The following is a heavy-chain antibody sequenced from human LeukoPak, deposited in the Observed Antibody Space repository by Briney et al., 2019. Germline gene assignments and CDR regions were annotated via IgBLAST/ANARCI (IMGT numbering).Heavy chain of an antibody. J-gene: IGHJ5*02. CDR2: IYYSGNT. D-gene: IGHD6-13*01. CDR1: GGSISSSSYY. CDR3: ARVFILQQLVPVWFDP. Sequence: SETLSLTCTVSGGSISSSSYYWGWIRQPPGKGLEWIGSIYYSGNTYYNPSLKSRVTISVDTSRNQFSLKLSSVTAADTAVYYCARVFILQQLVPVWFDPWGQGTLVTVSS. V-gene: IGHV4-39*07.